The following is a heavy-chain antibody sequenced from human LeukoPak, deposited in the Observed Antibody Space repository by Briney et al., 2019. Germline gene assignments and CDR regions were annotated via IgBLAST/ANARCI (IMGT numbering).Heavy chain of an antibody. CDR2: INPNSGGT. D-gene: IGHD6-19*01. CDR1: GYTFTGYY. CDR3: ATDLSVAGPVNLDF. V-gene: IGHV1-2*02. J-gene: IGHJ4*02. Sequence: ASVKVSCKASGYTFTGYYMHWVRQAPGQGLEWMGWINPNSGGTNYAQKFQGRVTMTRDTSISTAYMELRSLRSEDTAVYYCATDLSVAGPVNLDFWGQGTLVTVSS.